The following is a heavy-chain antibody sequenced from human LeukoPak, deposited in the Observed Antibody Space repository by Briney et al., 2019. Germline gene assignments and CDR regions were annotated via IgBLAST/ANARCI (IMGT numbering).Heavy chain of an antibody. D-gene: IGHD7-27*01. V-gene: IGHV4-59*01. CDR3: ARDTFLTGDYYYYGMDV. CDR2: IYYSGST. CDR1: GGSISSYY. J-gene: IGHJ6*02. Sequence: PSETLSLTCTVSGGSISSYYWSWIRQPPGKGLEWIGYIYYSGSTNYNPSLKSRVTISVDTSKNQFSLKLSSVTAADTAVYYCARDTFLTGDYYYYGMDVWGLGTTVTVSS.